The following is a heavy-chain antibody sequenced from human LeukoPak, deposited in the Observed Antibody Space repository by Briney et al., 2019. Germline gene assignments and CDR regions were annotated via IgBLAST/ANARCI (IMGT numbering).Heavy chain of an antibody. CDR1: RFYFSTYD. CDR2: IDSSGSTT. V-gene: IGHV3-48*04. D-gene: IGHD6-13*01. Sequence: AGGSLRLSCTASRFYFSTYDMNWVRQVPGKGLEWISYIDSSGSTTYYADSVKGRFTISRDNAKNSLYLQMNSLRAEDTAVYYCARDPSSTGDDAFDIWGQGTMVTVSS. CDR3: ARDPSSTGDDAFDI. J-gene: IGHJ3*02.